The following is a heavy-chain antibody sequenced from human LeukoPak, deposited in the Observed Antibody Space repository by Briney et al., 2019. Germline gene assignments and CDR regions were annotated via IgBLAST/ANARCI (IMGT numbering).Heavy chain of an antibody. D-gene: IGHD4-17*01. CDR2: ISSSSSTI. Sequence: GGSLRLSCAASGFXFSSYNINWVRQAPGKGLEWVSSISSSSSTIYYADSVKGRFTISRDNAKNSLYLQMNSLRDEDTAVYFCARSVTTKFDYWGQGTLVTVSS. CDR3: ARSVTTKFDY. CDR1: GFXFSSYN. J-gene: IGHJ4*02. V-gene: IGHV3-48*02.